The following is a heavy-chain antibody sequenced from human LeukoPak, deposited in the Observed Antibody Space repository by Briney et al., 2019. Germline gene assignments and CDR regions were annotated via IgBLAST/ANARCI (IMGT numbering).Heavy chain of an antibody. D-gene: IGHD2-15*01. V-gene: IGHV3-74*01. CDR2: INSDGSST. CDR3: ARVDCSGGSCYFDY. CDR1: GFTFSRYW. J-gene: IGHJ4*02. Sequence: PGGSLRLTCAASGFTFSRYWMHWVRQTPGKGLVWVSRINSDGSSTRYADSVKGRFTISRDNAKNTLDLQMSSLRAEDTAVCYCARVDCSGGSCYFDYWGQGTLVTVSS.